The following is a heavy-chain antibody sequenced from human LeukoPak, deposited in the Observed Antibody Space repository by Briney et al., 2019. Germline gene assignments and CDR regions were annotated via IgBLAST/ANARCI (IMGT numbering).Heavy chain of an antibody. V-gene: IGHV3-23*01. Sequence: PGGSLRLSCAASGFTFSSYAMSWVRQAPGKGLEWVSAISGSGGSTYYADSVKGRFTISRDNSKNTLYLQMNSLRAEDTAVYYRAKSLTPILAYCGGDCYYFDYWGQGTLVTVSS. J-gene: IGHJ4*02. CDR2: ISGSGGST. CDR1: GFTFSSYA. CDR3: AKSLTPILAYCGGDCYYFDY. D-gene: IGHD2-21*02.